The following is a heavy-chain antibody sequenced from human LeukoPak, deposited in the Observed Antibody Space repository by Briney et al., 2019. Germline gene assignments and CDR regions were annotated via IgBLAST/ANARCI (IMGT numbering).Heavy chain of an antibody. CDR1: GGAFSSGGYY. V-gene: IGHV4-61*02. D-gene: IGHD2-21*01. J-gene: IGHJ4*02. CDR2: LYTSGRA. Sequence: SETLSLTCTVSGGAFSSGGYYWSGIRQPAGKGLEWIGRLYTSGRANSNPSLTRRVTISVDTSKNQFSLKLSSVAAADTALYYCARGGGDWGFHQSDYWGQGTLVTVSS. CDR3: ARGGGDWGFHQSDY.